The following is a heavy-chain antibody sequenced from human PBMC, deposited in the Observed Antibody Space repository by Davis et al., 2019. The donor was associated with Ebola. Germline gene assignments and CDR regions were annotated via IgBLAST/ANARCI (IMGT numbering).Heavy chain of an antibody. CDR2: IYYTGST. J-gene: IGHJ6*02. V-gene: IGHV4-59*08. CDR1: GDSISSYY. CDR3: ARLYTAMVFYGMDV. D-gene: IGHD5-18*01. Sequence: MPSETLSLTCTVSGDSISSYYWSWIRQPPGKGLEWIGYIYYTGSTNYSPSLKSRVTISVDTSKNQFSLKLSSVTAADTAVYYCARLYTAMVFYGMDVWGQGTTVTVSS.